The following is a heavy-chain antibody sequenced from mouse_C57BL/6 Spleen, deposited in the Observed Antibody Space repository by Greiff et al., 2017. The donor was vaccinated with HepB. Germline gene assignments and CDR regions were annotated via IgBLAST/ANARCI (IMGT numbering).Heavy chain of an antibody. CDR3: TPLSYWYFDV. CDR1: GFNIKDDY. Sequence: EVQVVESGAELVRPGASVKLSCTASGFNIKDDYMHWVKQRPEQGLEWIGWIDPENGDTEYASKFQGKATITADTSSNTAYLQLSSLTSEDTAVYYCTPLSYWYFDVWGTGTTVTVSS. V-gene: IGHV14-4*01. CDR2: IDPENGDT. J-gene: IGHJ1*03.